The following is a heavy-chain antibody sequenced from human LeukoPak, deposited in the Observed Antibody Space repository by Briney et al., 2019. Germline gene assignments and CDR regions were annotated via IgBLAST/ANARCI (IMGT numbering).Heavy chain of an antibody. CDR2: INWNGGST. D-gene: IGHD6-13*01. J-gene: IGHJ4*02. CDR1: GFTFDDYG. V-gene: IGHV3-20*04. Sequence: GGSLRLSCAASGFTFDDYGMSWVRQAPGKGLEWVSGINWNGGSTGYADSVKGRFTISRDNAKNSLYLQMNSLRAEDTAVYYCARGGAGYSSSSEDYWGQGTLVTVSS. CDR3: ARGGAGYSSSSEDY.